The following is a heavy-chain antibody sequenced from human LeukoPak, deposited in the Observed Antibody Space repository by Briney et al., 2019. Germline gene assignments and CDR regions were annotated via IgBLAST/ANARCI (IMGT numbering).Heavy chain of an antibody. CDR3: ARRRDAYNAAWFDI. Sequence: SQTLSLTCTVSGGSISSGSYYWSWIRQPAGKGLEWIGRIYTSGRTNYNPSLKSRVTISVDTSKNQFSLRLSSVTAADTAVYYCARRRDAYNAAWFDIWGQGTMVTVSS. CDR1: GGSISSGSYY. CDR2: IYTSGRT. V-gene: IGHV4-61*02. D-gene: IGHD5-24*01. J-gene: IGHJ3*02.